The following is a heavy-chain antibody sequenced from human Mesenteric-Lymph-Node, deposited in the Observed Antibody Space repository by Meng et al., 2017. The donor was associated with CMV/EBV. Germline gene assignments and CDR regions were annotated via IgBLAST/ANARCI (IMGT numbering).Heavy chain of an antibody. D-gene: IGHD6-6*01. CDR2: INHSGST. CDR1: GGSFSGYY. CDR3: ARGFYSSSFMYYYYGMDV. V-gene: IGHV4-34*01. Sequence: SETLSLTCAVYGGSFSGYYWSWIRQPPGKGLEWIGEINHSGSTNYNPSLKSRVTISVDTSKNQFSLKLSSVTAADTAVCYCARGFYSSSFMYYYYGMDVWCQGPTVTVSS. J-gene: IGHJ6*02.